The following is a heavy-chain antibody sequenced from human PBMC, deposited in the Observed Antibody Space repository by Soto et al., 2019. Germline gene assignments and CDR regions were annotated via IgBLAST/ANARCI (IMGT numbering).Heavy chain of an antibody. CDR1: GFTFSTYG. Sequence: QVQLVESGGGLVQPGRSLRLSCAASGFTFSTYGMHWVRQSPGKGLEWVAVISYDGSHQYYADSVKGRFTISRDNSRNTLYLQSNSLREEDTAVYYCAKDEGRFLKYYYNQVVDAWGQGTTVTVS. CDR2: ISYDGSHQ. CDR3: AKDEGRFLKYYYNQVVDA. D-gene: IGHD3-3*01. J-gene: IGHJ6*02. V-gene: IGHV3-30*18.